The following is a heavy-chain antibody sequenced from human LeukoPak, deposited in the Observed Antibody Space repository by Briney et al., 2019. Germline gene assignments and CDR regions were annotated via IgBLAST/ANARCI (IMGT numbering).Heavy chain of an antibody. Sequence: SETLSLTCTVSGGSISSSSYYWGWIRQPPGKGLEWIGSIYYSGGTYYNPSLKSRVTISVDGSKNQFSLKLSSVTAADTAVYYCARVPYGSGSYLFDYWGQGTLVTVSS. CDR3: ARVPYGSGSYLFDY. CDR2: IYYSGGT. CDR1: GGSISSSSYY. D-gene: IGHD3-10*01. V-gene: IGHV4-39*07. J-gene: IGHJ4*02.